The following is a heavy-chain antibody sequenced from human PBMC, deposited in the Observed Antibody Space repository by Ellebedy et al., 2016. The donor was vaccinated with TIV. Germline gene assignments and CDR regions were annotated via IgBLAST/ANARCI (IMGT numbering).Heavy chain of an antibody. CDR3: ARGGTSDY. Sequence: LSLTCAASGFTFSHYTMSWVRQAPGKGPEWVANIKQDGIVKIYADSVRGRFTISRDNAKNSLYLQMNSLRAEDTAVYHCARGGTSDYWGQGTLVTVSS. CDR2: IKQDGIVK. J-gene: IGHJ4*02. CDR1: GFTFSHYT. V-gene: IGHV3-7*03. D-gene: IGHD1-1*01.